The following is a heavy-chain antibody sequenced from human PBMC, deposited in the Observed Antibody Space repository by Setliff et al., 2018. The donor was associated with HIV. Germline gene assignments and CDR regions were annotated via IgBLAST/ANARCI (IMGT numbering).Heavy chain of an antibody. J-gene: IGHJ3*02. Sequence: PSETLSLTCAVSGYSISSGYYWGWIRQPPGKGLEWIGSIYHSGSTYYNPSLKSRVTISVDTSKNQFFLKLSSVTAADTAMYYCATPHREREDDAFDIWGQGTKVTVSS. CDR2: IYHSGST. D-gene: IGHD1-1*01. CDR3: ATPHREREDDAFDI. V-gene: IGHV4-38-2*01. CDR1: GYSISSGYY.